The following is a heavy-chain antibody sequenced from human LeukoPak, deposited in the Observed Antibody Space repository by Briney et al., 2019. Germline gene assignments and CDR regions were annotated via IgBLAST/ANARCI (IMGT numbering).Heavy chain of an antibody. Sequence: GGSLRLSCAASGFTFSSYSMNWVRQAPGKGLEWVSSISSSSSYIYYADSVKGRFTISRDNAKNSLYLQMNSLRAEDTAVYYCAREIGSSSPFFDYWGQGTLVTVSS. CDR1: GFTFSSYS. V-gene: IGHV3-21*01. J-gene: IGHJ4*02. CDR2: ISSSSSYI. D-gene: IGHD6-6*01. CDR3: AREIGSSSPFFDY.